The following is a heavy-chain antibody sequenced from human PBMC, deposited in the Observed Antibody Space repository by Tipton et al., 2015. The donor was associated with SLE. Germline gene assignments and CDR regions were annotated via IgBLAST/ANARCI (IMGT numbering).Heavy chain of an antibody. V-gene: IGHV4-61*01. J-gene: IGHJ3*02. CDR3: AREWGDAFDI. CDR2: IYYSGST. D-gene: IGHD3-16*01. CDR1: GGSVSSGSYY. Sequence: LRLSCTVSGGSVSSGSYYWSWIRQPPGKGLEWIGYIYYSGSTNYNPSLRSRVTISVDTSKNQFSLKLSSVTAADTAVYYCAREWGDAFDIWGQGTMVTVSS.